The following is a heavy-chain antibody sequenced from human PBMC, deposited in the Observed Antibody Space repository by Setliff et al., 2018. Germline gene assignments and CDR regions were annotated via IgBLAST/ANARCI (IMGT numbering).Heavy chain of an antibody. CDR1: GGTFSSYA. CDR2: IIPIPGIA. CDR3: ARDRAARPPNSYYYYMDV. D-gene: IGHD6-6*01. V-gene: IGHV1-69*10. Sequence: ASVKVSCTASGGTFSSYAISWVRQAPGQRLEWMGGIIPIPGIANYAQKFQGRVTITTDESTSTAYMELSSLRSEDTAVYYCARDRAARPPNSYYYYMDVWGKGTTVTVSS. J-gene: IGHJ6*03.